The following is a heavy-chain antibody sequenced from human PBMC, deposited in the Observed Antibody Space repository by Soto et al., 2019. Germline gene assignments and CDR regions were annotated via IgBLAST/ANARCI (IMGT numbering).Heavy chain of an antibody. Sequence: EVQLLESGGGLVQRGGSLRLSCAASGFTFTTYAMNWVRQAPGKGLEWVSLISGSGLSTYYADSVKGRFTISRDNSKNTLYLQMNDLRAEDTAVYYCAKAQGFGNLGAEYFHPWGQGSLVTVSS. CDR2: ISGSGLST. J-gene: IGHJ1*01. CDR3: AKAQGFGNLGAEYFHP. V-gene: IGHV3-23*01. D-gene: IGHD3-10*01. CDR1: GFTFTTYA.